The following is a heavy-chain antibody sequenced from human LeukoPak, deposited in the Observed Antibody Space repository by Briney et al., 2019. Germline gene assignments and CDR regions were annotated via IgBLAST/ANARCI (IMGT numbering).Heavy chain of an antibody. J-gene: IGHJ4*02. V-gene: IGHV4-4*02. CDR2: IHHTGST. D-gene: IGHD2/OR15-2a*01. CDR3: ARNAYYSADY. Sequence: SGTLSLTCDVSGGSISSGHWWSWVRQPPGKGLEWIGEIHHTGSTNYNPPLKSQVTISIDTSKSHFSVTLTPVTAADTAVYYCARNAYYSADYWGQGTLVTVSS. CDR1: GGSISSGHW.